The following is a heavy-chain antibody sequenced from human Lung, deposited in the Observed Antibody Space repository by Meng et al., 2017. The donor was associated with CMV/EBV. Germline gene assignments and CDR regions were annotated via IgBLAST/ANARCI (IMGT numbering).Heavy chain of an antibody. D-gene: IGHD2/OR15-2a*01. CDR2: ISSSSSYI. CDR3: ARGGVSGTTGGPDY. J-gene: IGHJ4*02. CDR1: GFTFSSYS. V-gene: IGHV3-21*01. Sequence: EVQLVESGGGLVKPGGSLRLSCAASGFTFSSYSMNGGRQAPGKGLEWVSSISSSSSYIYYADSVKGRFTISRDNAKNSLYLQMNSLRAEDTAVYYCARGGVSGTTGGPDYWGQGTLVTVSS.